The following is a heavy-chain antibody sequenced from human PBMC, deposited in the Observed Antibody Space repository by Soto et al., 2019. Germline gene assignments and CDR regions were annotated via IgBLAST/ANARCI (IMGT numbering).Heavy chain of an antibody. V-gene: IGHV3-15*07. Sequence: DVQLVESGGGLVQPGGSLRVSCAASGFTFSSAWMNWVRQAPGKGLEWVARIKSKIDGGTTDYAAPVNGRFTISRDDSKNTLFLQMNSLKTEDTGVYYCTSHSVFASGSHYEIIAWGQGTLVIVSS. CDR1: GFTFSSAW. J-gene: IGHJ5*02. CDR3: TSHSVFASGSHYEIIA. D-gene: IGHD1-26*01. CDR2: IKSKIDGGTT.